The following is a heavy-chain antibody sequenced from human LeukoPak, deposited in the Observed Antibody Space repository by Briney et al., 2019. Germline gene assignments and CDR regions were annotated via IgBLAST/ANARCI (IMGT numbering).Heavy chain of an antibody. V-gene: IGHV3-9*01. CDR2: ISWNSGSI. CDR1: GFTFDDYA. J-gene: IGHJ5*02. Sequence: PGRSLRLSCAASGFTFDDYAMHWVRQAPGKGLEWVSGISWNSGSIGYADSVKGRFTISRDNAKNSLYLQMNSLRAEDTALYYCAKDTRSSSSWPTKTPPDHWGQGTLVTVSS. D-gene: IGHD6-13*01. CDR3: AKDTRSSSSWPTKTPPDH.